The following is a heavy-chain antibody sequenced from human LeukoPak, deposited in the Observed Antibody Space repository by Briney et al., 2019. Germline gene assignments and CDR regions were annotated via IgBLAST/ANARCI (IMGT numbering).Heavy chain of an antibody. CDR1: GYTFTSYG. CDR3: AREPALGVVAPGSYYNENDY. CDR2: ISAYNGNT. D-gene: IGHD3-10*01. J-gene: IGHJ4*02. V-gene: IGHV1-18*01. Sequence: VASVKVSCKASGYTFTSYGISWVRQAPGQGLEWMGWISAYNGNTNYAQKLQGRVTMTTDTSTSTAYMELRSLRSDDTAVYYCAREPALGVVAPGSYYNENDYWGQGTLVTVSS.